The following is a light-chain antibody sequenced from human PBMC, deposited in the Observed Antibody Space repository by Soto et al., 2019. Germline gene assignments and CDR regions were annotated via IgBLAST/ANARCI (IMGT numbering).Light chain of an antibody. Sequence: ALTQPPSASGSPGQSVTISCTGTSSDVGGYNYVSWYQQHPGKAPKLMIYEVSKRPSGVPDRFSGSKSGNTASLTVSGLQAEDEADYYCSSYAGSNNFPYVFGTGTKLTVL. J-gene: IGLJ1*01. V-gene: IGLV2-8*01. CDR3: SSYAGSNNFPYV. CDR1: SSDVGGYNY. CDR2: EVS.